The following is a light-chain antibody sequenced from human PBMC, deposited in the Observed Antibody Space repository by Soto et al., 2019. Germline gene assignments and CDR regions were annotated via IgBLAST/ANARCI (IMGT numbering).Light chain of an antibody. CDR1: QSISRY. CDR3: QETYSTPRVT. CDR2: DAS. Sequence: DIQLTQSPSSLSASLGDRVSITCRASQSISRYLNWYQQKPGQAPKVLIYDASSLRSGVPSRFSGIASWTYFTLTITGLRPEDFAPYYCQETYSTPRVTVGPGTKVDIK. V-gene: IGKV1-39*01. J-gene: IGKJ3*01.